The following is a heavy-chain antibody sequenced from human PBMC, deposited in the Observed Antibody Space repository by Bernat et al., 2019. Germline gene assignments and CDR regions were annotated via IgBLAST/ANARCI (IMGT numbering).Heavy chain of an antibody. Sequence: EVQLVESGGGLVQPGFTFSSYWMSWVRQAPGKGLEWVANIKQDGSEKNYVDSVKGRFTISRDNAKNSLNLQMNSLRAEDTAVYYCARLRYHDYWGQGTLVTVSA. V-gene: IGHV3-7*05. CDR1: FTFSSYW. J-gene: IGHJ4*02. CDR2: IKQDGSEK. D-gene: IGHD3-16*01. CDR3: ARLRYHDY.